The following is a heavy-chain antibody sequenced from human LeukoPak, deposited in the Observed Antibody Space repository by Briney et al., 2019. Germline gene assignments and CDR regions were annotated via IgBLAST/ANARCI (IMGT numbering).Heavy chain of an antibody. Sequence: SETLSLTCAVYGGSFSGYYWSWVRQPPGKGGEGIGEINHSGSTNYNPSLTSRVTISVDTSKNQFSLKLSSVTAADTAVYYCARVAVVTATSYYYYYGMDVWGQGTTVTVSS. CDR1: GGSFSGYY. J-gene: IGHJ6*02. D-gene: IGHD2-21*02. V-gene: IGHV4-34*01. CDR3: ARVAVVTATSYYYYYGMDV. CDR2: INHSGST.